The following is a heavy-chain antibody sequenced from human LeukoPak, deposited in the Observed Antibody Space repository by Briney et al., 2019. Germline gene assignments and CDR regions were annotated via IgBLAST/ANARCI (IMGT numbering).Heavy chain of an antibody. D-gene: IGHD3-22*01. CDR3: ARETYYYDSSGYITGAFDI. CDR2: INHSGST. V-gene: IGHV4-34*01. J-gene: IGHJ3*02. Sequence: SETLSLTCAVYGGSFSGYYWSWIRQPPGKGLEWIGEINHSGSTNYNPSLKSRVTISVDTSKNQFSLKLSSVTAADTAVYYCARETYYYDSSGYITGAFDIWGQGTMVTVSS. CDR1: GGSFSGYY.